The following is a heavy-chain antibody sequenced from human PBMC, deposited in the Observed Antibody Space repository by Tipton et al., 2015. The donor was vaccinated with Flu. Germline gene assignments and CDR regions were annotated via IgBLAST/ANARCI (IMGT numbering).Heavy chain of an antibody. D-gene: IGHD4-11*01. CDR1: GGSISSGGAY. J-gene: IGHJ5*01. Sequence: TLSLTCTVSGGSISSGGAYWSWIRQHPGKGLEWIGCIYYSGSTYYNPSLESRLTISIDRSKNRFSLELKSVTAADTAVYYCARRDYSNYVSDPRNWFDSWGQGTQVSVSS. CDR3: ARRDYSNYVSDPRNWFDS. CDR2: IYYSGST. V-gene: IGHV4-31*03.